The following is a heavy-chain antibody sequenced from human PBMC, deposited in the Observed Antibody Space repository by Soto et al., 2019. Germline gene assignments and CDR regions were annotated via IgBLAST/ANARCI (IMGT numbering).Heavy chain of an antibody. J-gene: IGHJ4*02. V-gene: IGHV3-30-3*01. CDR2: ISYDGSNK. D-gene: IGHD2-2*02. CDR3: ARDSDRIVVVPAAIPFDY. CDR1: GFTFSSYA. Sequence: QVQLVESGGGVVQPGRSLRLSCAASGFTFSSYAMHWVRQAPGKGLEWVAVISYDGSNKYYADSVKGRFTISRDNSKNTLYLQMNSLRAEDTAVYYCARDSDRIVVVPAAIPFDYWGQGTLVTVSS.